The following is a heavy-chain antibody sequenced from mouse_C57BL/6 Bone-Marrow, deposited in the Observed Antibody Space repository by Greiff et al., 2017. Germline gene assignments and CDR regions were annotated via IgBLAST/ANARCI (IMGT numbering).Heavy chain of an antibody. Sequence: VQLQQSGAELVRPGTSVKVSCKASGYAFTNYLIKWVKQRPGQGLEWIGVINPGSGGTNYNEKFKGKATLTADKSSSTAYMQLSSLTSEDSAVYFCARYYYGSYFDYWGQGTTLTVSA. CDR3: ARYYYGSYFDY. CDR1: GYAFTNYL. J-gene: IGHJ2*01. D-gene: IGHD1-1*01. CDR2: INPGSGGT. V-gene: IGHV1-54*01.